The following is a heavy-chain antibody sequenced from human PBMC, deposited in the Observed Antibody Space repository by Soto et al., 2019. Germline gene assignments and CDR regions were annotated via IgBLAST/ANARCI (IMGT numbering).Heavy chain of an antibody. D-gene: IGHD3-16*01. CDR2: INTYNGNT. J-gene: IGHJ6*02. Sequence: QVQLVQSGAEVKNPGASVKVSFKASGYTFTSYDVGWARQAPGQGLEWMGWINTYNGNTNYAQNVQGRVTLTTDTSTSTAYMELRSLRSNDTAIYYCAMVDVYVTPSPQDVWGQGTTVIVSS. CDR3: AMVDVYVTPSPQDV. V-gene: IGHV1-18*01. CDR1: GYTFTSYD.